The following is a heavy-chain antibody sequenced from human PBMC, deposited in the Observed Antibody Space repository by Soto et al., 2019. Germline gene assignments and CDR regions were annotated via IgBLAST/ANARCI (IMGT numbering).Heavy chain of an antibody. V-gene: IGHV1-18*01. J-gene: IGHJ4*02. CDR3: ARNLSRDSSGYSYV. D-gene: IGHD3-22*01. CDR2: ISAYNGNT. Sequence: GQGLEWMGWISAYNGNTNYAQKLQGRVTMTTDTSTSTAYMELRSLRSDDTAVYYCARNLSRDSSGYSYVWGKRTFVTVSS.